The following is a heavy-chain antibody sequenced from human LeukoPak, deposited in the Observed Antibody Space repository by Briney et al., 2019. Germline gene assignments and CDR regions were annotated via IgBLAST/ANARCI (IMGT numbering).Heavy chain of an antibody. V-gene: IGHV1-2*02. CDR2: INPNSGGT. J-gene: IGHJ6*03. CDR1: GYTFTGYY. CDR3: ARGGYSGSYGYYYYYMDV. D-gene: IGHD1-26*01. Sequence: ASVKVSCKASGYTFTGYYMHWVRQAPGQGLEWMGWINPNSGGTNYAQKFQGRVTMTRDTSISTAYMELSRLRSDDTAVYYCARGGYSGSYGYYYYYMDVWGKGTTVTVSS.